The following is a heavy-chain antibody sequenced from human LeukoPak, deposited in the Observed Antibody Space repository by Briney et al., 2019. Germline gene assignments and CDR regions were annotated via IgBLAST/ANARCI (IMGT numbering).Heavy chain of an antibody. V-gene: IGHV3-30*04. Sequence: GRSLRLSCAASGFTFSSYAMHWVRQAPGKGLEWVAVISYDGSNKYYADSVKGRFTISRDNSKNTLYLQMNSPRAEDTAVYYCARDRSNSFDYWGQGTLVTVSS. J-gene: IGHJ4*02. CDR1: GFTFSSYA. D-gene: IGHD4-11*01. CDR3: ARDRSNSFDY. CDR2: ISYDGSNK.